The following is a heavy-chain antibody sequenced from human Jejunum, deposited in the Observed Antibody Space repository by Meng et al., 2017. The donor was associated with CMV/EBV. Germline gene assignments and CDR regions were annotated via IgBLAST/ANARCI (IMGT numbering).Heavy chain of an antibody. J-gene: IGHJ4*02. V-gene: IGHV4-38-2*02. Sequence: CTVSGYSISNGNSWGWIRQPPGKGLEWIGSIYRSGSTYYNPSLKSRVTISVDTSKNQFSLNLSSVTAADTAVYSCARDATTRFDYWGQGTPVTVSS. CDR3: ARDATTRFDY. D-gene: IGHD4-11*01. CDR1: GYSISNGNS. CDR2: IYRSGST.